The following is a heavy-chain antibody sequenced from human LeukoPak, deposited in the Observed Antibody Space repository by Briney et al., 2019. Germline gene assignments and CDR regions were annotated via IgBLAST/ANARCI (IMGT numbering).Heavy chain of an antibody. D-gene: IGHD3-16*02. V-gene: IGHV4-4*09. CDR1: GGSISSYY. J-gene: IGHJ4*02. Sequence: SETLSLICTVSGGSISSYYWSWIRQPPGKGLEWIGYIYTSGSTNYNPSLKSRVTISVDTSKNQFSLKLSSVTAADTAVYYCARRAGIVFDYWGQGTLVTVSS. CDR2: IYTSGST. CDR3: ARRAGIVFDY.